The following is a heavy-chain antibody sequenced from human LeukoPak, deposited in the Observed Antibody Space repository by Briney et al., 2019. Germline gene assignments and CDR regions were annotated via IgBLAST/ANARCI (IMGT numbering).Heavy chain of an antibody. CDR3: ARGMGKWFDP. Sequence: ASVKVSCKASGDTFSSYAFSWVRQAPGQGLEWMGWINPNSGGTNYAQKFQGRVTMTRDTSISTAYMELSRLRSDDTAVYYCARGMGKWFDPWGQGTLVTVSS. V-gene: IGHV1-2*02. CDR2: INPNSGGT. CDR1: GDTFSSYA. J-gene: IGHJ5*02. D-gene: IGHD1-26*01.